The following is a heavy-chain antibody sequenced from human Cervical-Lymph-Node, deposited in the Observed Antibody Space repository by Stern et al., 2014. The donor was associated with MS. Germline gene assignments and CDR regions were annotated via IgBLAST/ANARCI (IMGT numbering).Heavy chain of an antibody. V-gene: IGHV3-33*01. CDR3: ARDPWGLGTYSLDS. Sequence: QVQLVQSGGGVVQPGRSLRLSCAASGFTFSTYGMHWVRQAPGKGLEWVAVIWYDGTNEYYADSVKGRFTISRDNFNNTLYLQMNSLRAEDTAVYYCARDPWGLGTYSLDSWGQGTLVTVSS. CDR1: GFTFSTYG. CDR2: IWYDGTNE. J-gene: IGHJ4*02. D-gene: IGHD3-10*01.